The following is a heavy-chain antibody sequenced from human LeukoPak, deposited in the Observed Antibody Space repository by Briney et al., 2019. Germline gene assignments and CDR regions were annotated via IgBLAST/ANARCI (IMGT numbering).Heavy chain of an antibody. CDR2: SISNGGST. D-gene: IGHD6-6*01. CDR1: GFTFSSYA. CDR3: ERGPYSSASAPYDY. J-gene: IGHJ4*02. Sequence: PGGSLRLSCAASGFTFSSYAMHRVRQALGKGLEYVSESISNGGSTYDANSGKGRFTIVKDNSKISLDIQKGSLRAEDMGVYDGERGPYSSASAPYDYWGQGTLVTVSS. V-gene: IGHV3-64*01.